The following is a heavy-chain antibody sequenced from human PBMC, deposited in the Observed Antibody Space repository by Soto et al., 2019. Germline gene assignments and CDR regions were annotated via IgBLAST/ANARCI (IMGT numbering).Heavy chain of an antibody. CDR3: ARGTPTPGIDY. CDR1: GFTFRTYW. V-gene: IGHV3-7*03. J-gene: IGHJ4*02. D-gene: IGHD1-26*01. CDR2: IDQDGSEK. Sequence: EVHLVESGGGLVQSGGSLRLACAASGFTFRTYWMNWVRQAPGKGLEWVVNIDQDGSEKHYVDSVKGRVTVSRDNAKNSLYLQMDSLRADDTAVYYCARGTPTPGIDYWGQGTLVTVSS.